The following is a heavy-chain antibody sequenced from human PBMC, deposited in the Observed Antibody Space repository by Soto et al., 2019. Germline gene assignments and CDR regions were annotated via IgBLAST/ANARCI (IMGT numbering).Heavy chain of an antibody. D-gene: IGHD6-19*01. J-gene: IGHJ4*02. CDR2: INAGNGNT. CDR1: GDTFGSYA. Sequence: GASVKVSCKASGDTFGSYAMHWVRQAPGQRLEWMGWINAGNGNTKYSQKFQGRVTITRDTSASTAYMELSSLRSEDTAVYYCARDSSGWYPNFDYWGQGTLVTGSS. CDR3: ARDSSGWYPNFDY. V-gene: IGHV1-3*01.